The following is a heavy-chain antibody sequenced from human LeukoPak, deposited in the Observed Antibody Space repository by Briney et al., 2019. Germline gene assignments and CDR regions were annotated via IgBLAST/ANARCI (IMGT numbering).Heavy chain of an antibody. J-gene: IGHJ6*02. CDR2: ISGSGGST. D-gene: IGHD2-2*01. CDR1: GFTFSSYA. V-gene: IGHV3-23*01. Sequence: PGRSLRLSCEASGFTFSSYAMSWVRQAPGKGLEWVSAISGSGGSTYYADSVKGRFTISRDNSKNTLYLQMNSLRAEDTAVYYCASHVVPAAPIGYGMDVWGQGTTVTVSS. CDR3: ASHVVPAAPIGYGMDV.